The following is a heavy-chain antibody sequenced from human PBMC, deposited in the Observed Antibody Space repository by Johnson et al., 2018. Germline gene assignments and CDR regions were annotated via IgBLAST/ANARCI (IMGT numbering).Heavy chain of an antibody. CDR1: GYTFTNYF. Sequence: QVQLVETGAEVKEXGASVKISCKASGYTFTNYFMHWVRQAPGQGLEWMGIIKPRGGSTLYAQKFQGRVTMTRDTSTSTVYMEVSSLRSEDTAVYYCARATDVFDIWGQGTMVTVSS. CDR2: IKPRGGST. J-gene: IGHJ3*02. CDR3: ARATDVFDI. V-gene: IGHV1-46*01.